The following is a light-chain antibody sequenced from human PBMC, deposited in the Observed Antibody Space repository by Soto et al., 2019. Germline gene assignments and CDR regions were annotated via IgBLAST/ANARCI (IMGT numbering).Light chain of an antibody. CDR3: QLYNSPPWT. CDR1: QRISSW. CDR2: KAS. J-gene: IGKJ1*01. V-gene: IGKV1-5*03. Sequence: DIQMTQSPSTLSASVGDRVTITCRASQRISSWLAWYQQRPGKVPRLLIYKASTLESGVPSRFSSSGSGTEFTLTISSLQPDDFATYYCQLYNSPPWTFGQGTKVEIK.